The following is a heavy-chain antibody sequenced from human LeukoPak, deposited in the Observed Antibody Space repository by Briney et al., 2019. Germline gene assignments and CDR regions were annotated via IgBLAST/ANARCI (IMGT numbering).Heavy chain of an antibody. CDR2: IYSGGST. V-gene: IGHV3-53*01. D-gene: IGHD1-26*01. Sequence: PGGSLRLSCAASGFTFSSYWMHWVRQAPGKGLEWVSVIYSGGSTYYADSVKGRFTISRDNSKNTLYLQMNGLRAEDTAVYYCTRDVGGTYYFEYWGQGTLVTVSS. CDR1: GFTFSSYW. J-gene: IGHJ4*02. CDR3: TRDVGGTYYFEY.